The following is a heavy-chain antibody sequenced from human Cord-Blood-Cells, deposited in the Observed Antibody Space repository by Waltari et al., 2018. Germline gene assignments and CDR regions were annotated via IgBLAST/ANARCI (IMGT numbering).Heavy chain of an antibody. J-gene: IGHJ4*02. CDR1: GFTFSSYW. Sequence: EVQLVESGGDLVQPGGSLRLSCAASGFTFSSYWLHRVRQAPGKGLVWVSRINSDGSSTSYADSVKGRFTISRDNAKNTLYLQMNSLRAEDTAVYYCVYCGGDCFDYWGQGTLVTVSS. D-gene: IGHD2-21*01. CDR3: VYCGGDCFDY. CDR2: INSDGSST. V-gene: IGHV3-74*01.